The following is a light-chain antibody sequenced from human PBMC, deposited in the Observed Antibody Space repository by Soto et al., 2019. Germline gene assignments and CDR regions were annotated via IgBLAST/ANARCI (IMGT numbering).Light chain of an antibody. CDR2: DAS. CDR3: QQYNSYSS. V-gene: IGKV1-5*01. Sequence: DIQLTQSPSTLSASVGDRVTITCRASQSVSKWLAWYQQKPGNAPKSLIYDASSLQSGVPSRFSGRRSGTQFTLTITSLQPDDLATYYCQQYNSYSSFGPGTKLEIK. CDR1: QSVSKW. J-gene: IGKJ2*01.